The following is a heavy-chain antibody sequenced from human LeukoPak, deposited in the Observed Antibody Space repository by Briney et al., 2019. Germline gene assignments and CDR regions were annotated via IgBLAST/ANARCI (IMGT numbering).Heavy chain of an antibody. CDR1: GFTFSNAW. J-gene: IGHJ5*02. CDR3: TTPGGDIVGATNWFDP. CDR2: IKNKTDGRTT. Sequence: GGSLRLSCAASGFTFSNAWMSWVRQAPGKGLEWVGRIKNKTDGRTTDYAAPVKGRFTISRDDSKNTLYLQMNSLKTEDTAVYYCTTPGGDIVGATNWFDPWGQGTLVTVSS. V-gene: IGHV3-15*01. D-gene: IGHD1-26*01.